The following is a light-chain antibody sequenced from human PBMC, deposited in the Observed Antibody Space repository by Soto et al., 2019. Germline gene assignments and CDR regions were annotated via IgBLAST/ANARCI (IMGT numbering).Light chain of an antibody. CDR2: EGS. V-gene: IGLV2-23*01. J-gene: IGLJ2*01. Sequence: QSALTQPASVSGSPGQSITISCSGTSSDIGSYNLVSWYQQHPGKAPKLVIFEGSRLPSGISSRFSGSKSGNTASLTISGLQAEDEADYYCSSYAVNNILVVFGGGTKLTVL. CDR1: SSDIGSYNL. CDR3: SSYAVNNILVV.